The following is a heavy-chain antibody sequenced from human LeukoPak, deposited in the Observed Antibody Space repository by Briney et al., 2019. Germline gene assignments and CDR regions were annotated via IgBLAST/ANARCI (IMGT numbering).Heavy chain of an antibody. D-gene: IGHD2-2*01. V-gene: IGHV4-61*02. Sequence: SETLSLTCTVSGGSIRSGGYYWSWIRQPAGKGLEWIGRIYTSGSTNYNPSLKSRVTISVDTFKNQFSLKLSSVTAADTAVYYCARGLVVPAAILYYYYGMDVWGQGTTVTVSS. J-gene: IGHJ6*02. CDR1: GGSIRSGGYY. CDR2: IYTSGST. CDR3: ARGLVVPAAILYYYYGMDV.